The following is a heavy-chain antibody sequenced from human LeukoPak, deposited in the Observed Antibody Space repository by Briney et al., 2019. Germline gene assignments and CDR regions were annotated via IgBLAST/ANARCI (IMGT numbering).Heavy chain of an antibody. CDR1: GLTFSSQA. J-gene: IGHJ4*02. CDR2: KSGDGDKT. CDR3: AKSAGYTSGSQHNFDY. V-gene: IGHV3-23*01. Sequence: GVSLRLSCAASGLTFSSQAMSWVRQAPGKGLEWVSAKSGDGDKTYYADSVKGRFTISRDNSKNTLYVQMNNLKVEDTAVYYCAKSAGYTSGSQHNFDYWGQGTLVTVSS. D-gene: IGHD3-22*01.